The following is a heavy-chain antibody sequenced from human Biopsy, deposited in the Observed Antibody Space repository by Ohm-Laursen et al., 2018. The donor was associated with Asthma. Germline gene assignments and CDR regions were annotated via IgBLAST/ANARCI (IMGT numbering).Heavy chain of an antibody. D-gene: IGHD1-20*01. CDR1: GGSISSGAYY. CDR2: IYYIGST. CDR3: ARAAITGIRGWFDP. Sequence: SQTLSLTCTVSGGSISSGAYYWSWVRQPPGKGLEWIGYIYYIGSTYYNPSLKSRVAISLDTSKDQFHLNLSSVTAADTAVYFCARAAITGIRGWFDPWGQGTQVTVSS. V-gene: IGHV4-30-4*01. J-gene: IGHJ5*02.